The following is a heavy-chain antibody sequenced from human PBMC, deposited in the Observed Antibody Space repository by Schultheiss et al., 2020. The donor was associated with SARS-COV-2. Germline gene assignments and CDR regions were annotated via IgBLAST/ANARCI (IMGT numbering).Heavy chain of an antibody. V-gene: IGHV3-48*03. D-gene: IGHD5-24*01. Sequence: GGSLRLSCAASGFTFSSYEMNWVRQAPGKGLEWVSYISSSGSTIYYADSVKGRFTISRDNSMNTLFLQMNSLRVEDTAVYYCAKEGIQMATMTNFDYWGQGTLVTVSS. CDR1: GFTFSSYE. CDR3: AKEGIQMATMTNFDY. CDR2: ISSSGSTI. J-gene: IGHJ4*02.